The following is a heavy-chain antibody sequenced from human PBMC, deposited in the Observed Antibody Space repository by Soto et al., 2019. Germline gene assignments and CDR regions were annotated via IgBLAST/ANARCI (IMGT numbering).Heavy chain of an antibody. CDR3: ARDFVGPITPHYYYGMDV. V-gene: IGHV4-61*01. Sequence: SETRSLTCTVSGGSVSSGSYYWSWIRQPPGKGLEWIGYIYYSGSTNYNPSLKSRVTISVDTSKNQFSLKLSSVTAADTAVYYCARDFVGPITPHYYYGMDVWGQGTTVTVSS. J-gene: IGHJ6*02. CDR1: GGSVSSGSYY. CDR2: IYYSGST. D-gene: IGHD1-20*01.